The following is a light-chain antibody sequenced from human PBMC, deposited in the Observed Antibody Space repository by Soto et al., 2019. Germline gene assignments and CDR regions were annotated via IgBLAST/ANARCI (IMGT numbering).Light chain of an antibody. J-gene: IGLJ1*01. V-gene: IGLV3-1*01. CDR3: QTWDSSSGWV. Sequence: SYELTQPPSVSVSPGQTASITCSGDKLGDKYACWYQQRPGQSPVLAIYEDTKRPSGIPERFSGSNSGNTATLIISGTQTMDEADYYCQTWDSSSGWVFGTGTKV. CDR2: EDT. CDR1: KLGDKY.